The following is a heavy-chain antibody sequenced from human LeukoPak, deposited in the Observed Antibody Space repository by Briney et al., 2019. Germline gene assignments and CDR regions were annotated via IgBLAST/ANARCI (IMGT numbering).Heavy chain of an antibody. CDR2: IWYDGSNK. J-gene: IGHJ4*02. Sequence: GGSLRLSCAASGFTFSSYGMHWVRQAPGKGLEWVAVIWYDGSNKYYADSVKGRFTISRDNSKNTLYLQMNSLRAEDTAVYYCARQAVARDFDYWGQGTLVTVSS. CDR1: GFTFSSYG. D-gene: IGHD4-23*01. V-gene: IGHV3-33*01. CDR3: ARQAVARDFDY.